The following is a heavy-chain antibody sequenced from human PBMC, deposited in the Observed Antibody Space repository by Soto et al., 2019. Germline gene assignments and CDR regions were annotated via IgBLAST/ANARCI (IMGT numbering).Heavy chain of an antibody. V-gene: IGHV3-23*01. J-gene: IGHJ3*02. CDR2: LNGRGSGT. CDR3: ASPRVQSYSISSGSFAFDI. Sequence: GGSLRLSCAASGFDFSRSAMAWVRQAPGKGLEWVSALNGRGSGTYYADSVKGRFTISRDPSEDILYLQMSGLRAEDTAVYYCASPRVQSYSISSGSFAFDIWGQGTMVTVSS. CDR1: GFDFSRSA. D-gene: IGHD3-22*01.